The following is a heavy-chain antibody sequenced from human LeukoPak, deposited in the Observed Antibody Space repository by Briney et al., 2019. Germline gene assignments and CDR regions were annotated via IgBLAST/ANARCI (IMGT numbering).Heavy chain of an antibody. J-gene: IGHJ3*02. Sequence: GGSLRLSCTASGFTFSTYSLNWVRQAPGKGLEWVSSISGSSTYIYYADSVKGRFTISRDNSKNMLYLQMNSLRAEDTAVYYCVKDSWSRNGIYDPFDIWGQGTMVTVSS. CDR2: ISGSSTYI. D-gene: IGHD2-8*01. V-gene: IGHV3-21*04. CDR1: GFTFSTYS. CDR3: VKDSWSRNGIYDPFDI.